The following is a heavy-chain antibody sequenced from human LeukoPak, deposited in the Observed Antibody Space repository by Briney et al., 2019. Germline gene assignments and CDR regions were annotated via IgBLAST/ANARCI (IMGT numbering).Heavy chain of an antibody. CDR1: GFTFSSYA. Sequence: GGSLRLSCAASGFTFSSYAMSWVRQAPGKGLEWVSSISSSSSYIYYADSVKGRFTISRDNAKNSLYLQMNSLRAEDTAVYYCARDRKPGYYPNFDYWGQGTLVTVSS. D-gene: IGHD3-22*01. CDR2: ISSSSSYI. V-gene: IGHV3-21*01. CDR3: ARDRKPGYYPNFDY. J-gene: IGHJ4*02.